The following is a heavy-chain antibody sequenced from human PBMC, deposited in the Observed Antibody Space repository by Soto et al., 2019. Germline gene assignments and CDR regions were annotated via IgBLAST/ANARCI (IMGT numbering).Heavy chain of an antibody. CDR3: ARDPGGSGYYVYYYMDV. Sequence: GGSLRLSCAASGFTFSSYSMNWVRQAPGKGLEWVSSISSSSSYIYYADSVKGRFTISRDNAKNSLYLQMNSLRAEDTAVYYCARDPGGSGYYVYYYMDVWGKGTTVTVSS. J-gene: IGHJ6*03. CDR2: ISSSSSYI. CDR1: GFTFSSYS. V-gene: IGHV3-21*01. D-gene: IGHD3-3*01.